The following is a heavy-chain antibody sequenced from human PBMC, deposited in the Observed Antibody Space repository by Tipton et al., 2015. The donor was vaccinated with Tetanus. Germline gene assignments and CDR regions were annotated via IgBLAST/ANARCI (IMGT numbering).Heavy chain of an antibody. CDR2: IIPIFGTA. D-gene: IGHD1-26*01. Sequence: QVQLVQSGAEVKKPGSSVKVSCRASGGTFSSYAISWVRQAPGQGLEWMGGIIPIFGTANYAQKFQGRVTITADESTSTAYMEPSSLRSEDTAVYYCARSMGSALTYYYYYGMDVWGQGTTVTVSS. J-gene: IGHJ6*02. CDR1: GGTFSSYA. CDR3: ARSMGSALTYYYYYGMDV. V-gene: IGHV1-69*01.